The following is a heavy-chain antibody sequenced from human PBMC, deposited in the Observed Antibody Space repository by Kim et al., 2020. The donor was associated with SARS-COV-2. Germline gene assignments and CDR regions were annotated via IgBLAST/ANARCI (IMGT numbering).Heavy chain of an antibody. J-gene: IGHJ6*02. CDR3: ARDWYSSSWYKDSHYYYGMDV. V-gene: IGHV3-11*06. Sequence: GGSLRLSCAASGFTFSDYYMSWIRQAPGKGLEWVSYISSSSSYTNYADSVKGRFTISRDNAKNTLYLQMNSLRAEDTAVYYCARDWYSSSWYKDSHYYYGMDVWGQGTTVTGSS. CDR1: GFTFSDYY. D-gene: IGHD6-13*01. CDR2: ISSSSSYT.